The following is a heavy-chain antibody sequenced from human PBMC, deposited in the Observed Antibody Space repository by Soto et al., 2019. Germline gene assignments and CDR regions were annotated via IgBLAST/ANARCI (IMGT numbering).Heavy chain of an antibody. D-gene: IGHD3-9*01. CDR3: ARDSHYDILTGYYRVEGFDY. J-gene: IGHJ4*02. Sequence: QVQLQESGPGLVKPSQTLSLTCTVSGGSISSGGYYWSWIRQHPGKGLEWIGYIYYSGSTYYNPSLKSRVTISVDTSKNQFSLKLSSVTAADTAVYYCARDSHYDILTGYYRVEGFDYWGQGTLVTVSS. CDR1: GGSISSGGYY. V-gene: IGHV4-31*03. CDR2: IYYSGST.